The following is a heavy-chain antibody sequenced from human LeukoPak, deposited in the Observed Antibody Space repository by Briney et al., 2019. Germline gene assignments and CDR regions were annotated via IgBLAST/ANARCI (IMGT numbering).Heavy chain of an antibody. CDR3: AKTQDFYDSSGYYYYYMDV. CDR1: GFTFSSYA. V-gene: IGHV3-23*01. D-gene: IGHD3-22*01. CDR2: MSGSGGST. Sequence: GGSLRLSCAASGFTFSSYAMCWVRQAPGKGLEWVSAMSGSGGSTYHADSVKGRFTISRDNSKNTLYLQMNSLRAEDTAVYYCAKTQDFYDSSGYYYYYMDVWGKGTTVTVSS. J-gene: IGHJ6*03.